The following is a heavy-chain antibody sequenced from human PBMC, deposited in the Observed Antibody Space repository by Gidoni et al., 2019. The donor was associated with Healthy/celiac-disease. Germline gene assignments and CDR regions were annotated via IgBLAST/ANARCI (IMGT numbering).Heavy chain of an antibody. V-gene: IGHV4-34*01. CDR3: ARGVAGEGGN. Sequence: QVQLQQWGAGLLKPSETLSLTCAVYGGSFSGYYWSWIRQPPGKGLEWIGEINHSGSTNYNPSLKSRVTISVDTSKNQFSLKLSSVTAADTAVYYCARGVAGEGGNWSQGTLVTVSS. D-gene: IGHD6-19*01. CDR1: GGSFSGYY. J-gene: IGHJ4*02. CDR2: INHSGST.